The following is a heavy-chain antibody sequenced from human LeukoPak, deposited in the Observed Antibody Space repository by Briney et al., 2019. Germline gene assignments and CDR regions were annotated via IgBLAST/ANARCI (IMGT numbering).Heavy chain of an antibody. Sequence: PGGSLRLSCAASGFTFSSYWMHWVRQAPGKGLVWVSRINSDGSGTIYADSVRGRFTISRDNAKSTLYLQVNSLRAEDTAVYYCARTEGTVAYDSWGQGTLVTVSS. CDR3: ARTEGTVAYDS. V-gene: IGHV3-74*01. J-gene: IGHJ5*01. CDR1: GFTFSSYW. D-gene: IGHD4-23*01. CDR2: INSDGSGT.